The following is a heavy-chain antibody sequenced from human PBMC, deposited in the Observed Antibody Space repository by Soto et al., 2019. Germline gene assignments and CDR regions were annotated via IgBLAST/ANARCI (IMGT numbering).Heavy chain of an antibody. CDR2: INGVGGNI. V-gene: IGHV3-23*01. J-gene: IGHJ5*02. Sequence: EVQLLESGGGLVQPGESLRLSCAASGFTFSRYAMGWVRQAPGKGLEWVSVINGVGGNIHYADSVKGRFTISRDNSRNTLYLQMSSLRVDDTALYICATQDFRGTTGTTWGQGTLVTVSS. D-gene: IGHD1-1*01. CDR1: GFTFSRYA. CDR3: ATQDFRGTTGTT.